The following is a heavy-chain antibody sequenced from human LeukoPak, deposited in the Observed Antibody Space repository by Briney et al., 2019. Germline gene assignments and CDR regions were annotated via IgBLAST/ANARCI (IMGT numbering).Heavy chain of an antibody. D-gene: IGHD6-13*01. CDR3: VKGCSRSWSGYLDS. CDR1: GFIFDDYV. CDR2: ITWDGYKI. Sequence: GGSLRLSCEASGFIFDDYVMYWVRQVPGKGLEWVSGITWDGYKIDYVESVKGRFTISRDNARNSLFLQMNRVRVEDTAFYYCVKGCSRSWSGYLDSWGQGTLVTVAS. J-gene: IGHJ4*02. V-gene: IGHV3-9*01.